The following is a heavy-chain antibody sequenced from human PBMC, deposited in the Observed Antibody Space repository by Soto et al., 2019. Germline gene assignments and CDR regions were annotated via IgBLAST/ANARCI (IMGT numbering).Heavy chain of an antibody. CDR1: GFSLTTRGVG. CDR3: AHIPTYYQYDWFDP. Sequence: QITLKESGPTLVKPTQTLTLTCTFSGFSLTTRGVGVGWIRQPPGKALECLALIYWDDDKRYSPSLQSRLSITKDTSKTQVVLTMTNVHPVDTATYYCAHIPTYYQYDWFDPWGQGTLVSVSS. D-gene: IGHD3-16*01. V-gene: IGHV2-5*02. CDR2: IYWDDDK. J-gene: IGHJ5*02.